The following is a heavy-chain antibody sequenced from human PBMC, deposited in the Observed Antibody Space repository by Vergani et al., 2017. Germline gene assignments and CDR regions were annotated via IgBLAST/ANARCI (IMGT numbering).Heavy chain of an antibody. D-gene: IGHD1-26*01. Sequence: VQLVESGGGLVKPGGSLRLSCTASGFTFGDYAMSWFRQAPGKGLEWVAVISYDGSNKYYADSVKDRFTISRDNSKNTLYLQMNSLRAEDTAVYYCARGGVRVGATAYNWSDPWGQGTLVTVSS. CDR3: ARGGVRVGATAYNWSDP. CDR1: GFTFGDYA. V-gene: IGHV3-30-3*01. CDR2: ISYDGSNK. J-gene: IGHJ5*02.